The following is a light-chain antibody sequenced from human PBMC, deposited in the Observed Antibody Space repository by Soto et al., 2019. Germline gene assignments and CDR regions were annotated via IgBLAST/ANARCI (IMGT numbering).Light chain of an antibody. CDR1: SSDVGDYPY. CDR3: SSYSRTNTLV. V-gene: IGLV2-14*01. J-gene: IGLJ1*01. CDR2: EVT. Sequence: QSALTQPASVSGSPGQSITISCTGTSSDVGDYPYVSWYQQHPGKVPKLIIYEVTNRPSGVSGRFSGSKSENTASLTISGLQAEDEAYYYCSSYSRTNTLVFGSGTKLTVL.